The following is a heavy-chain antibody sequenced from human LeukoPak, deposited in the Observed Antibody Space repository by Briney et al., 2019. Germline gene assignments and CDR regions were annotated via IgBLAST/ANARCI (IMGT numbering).Heavy chain of an antibody. J-gene: IGHJ3*02. Sequence: PGGSLRLSCAASGFTFSSYGVHWVRQAPGKGLEWVALIRFEGSNKNYAESVKVRFPISRDNSKNTRYLQRNILRAEDTAVYYCAKDPTVDAFDIWGQGTMVTVPS. CDR2: IRFEGSNK. V-gene: IGHV3-30*02. CDR1: GFTFSSYG. CDR3: AKDPTVDAFDI.